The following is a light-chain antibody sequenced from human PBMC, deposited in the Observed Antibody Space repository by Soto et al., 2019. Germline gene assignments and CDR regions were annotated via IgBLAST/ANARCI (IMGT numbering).Light chain of an antibody. J-gene: IGLJ3*02. Sequence: QSALTQPASVSGSPGQSITISCTGTSSDVGGYNYVSWYQQHPDKAPKLIIYDVSNRPSGVSNRFSGSKSGNTASLTISGLQAEDEADYYCSSYATSTTSGVFGGGTKLTVL. CDR3: SSYATSTTSGV. CDR2: DVS. CDR1: SSDVGGYNY. V-gene: IGLV2-14*03.